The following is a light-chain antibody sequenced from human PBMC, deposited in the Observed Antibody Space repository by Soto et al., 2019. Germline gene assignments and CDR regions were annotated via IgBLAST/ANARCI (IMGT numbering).Light chain of an antibody. J-gene: IGKJ2*01. CDR2: GAS. V-gene: IGKV3-15*01. CDR1: QSVSSN. Sequence: EIVMTQSPATLSVSPGERATLSCRASQSVSSNLAWYQQKPGQAPSLLIYGASKRATGIPARFSGSGSGTEFTLTISSLQSEDFAVYYCQQYNNWPLYTFGQGTKLEIK. CDR3: QQYNNWPLYT.